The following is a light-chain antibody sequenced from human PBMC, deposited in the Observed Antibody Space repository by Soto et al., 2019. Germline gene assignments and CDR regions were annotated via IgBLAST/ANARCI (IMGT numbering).Light chain of an antibody. CDR2: GAS. J-gene: IGKJ4*01. V-gene: IGKV3-11*01. Sequence: EIVLTQSPAYLALAPLEIDTLSSRASHIVSSHLAWFQQRPGQAPRILIYGASNRPTGIPARFGGSGSGTNFTLTISRLETEDFAVYYCQQRSNWPPVLTFGGGKKVDIK. CDR1: HIVSSH. CDR3: QQRSNWPPVLT.